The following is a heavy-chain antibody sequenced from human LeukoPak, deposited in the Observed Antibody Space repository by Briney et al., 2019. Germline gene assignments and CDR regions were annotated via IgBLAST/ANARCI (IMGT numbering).Heavy chain of an antibody. CDR3: AKDTAPYDYNNYDAFDI. Sequence: GGSLRLSCAASGFTSDDYAMHWVRQAPGKGLEWVSGISWISVSIGYADSVKGRFTISRDNAKNSLYLQMNSLRAEDTALYYCAKDTAPYDYNNYDAFDIWGQGTMVTVSS. V-gene: IGHV3-9*02. J-gene: IGHJ3*02. CDR1: GFTSDDYA. D-gene: IGHD4-11*01. CDR2: ISWISVSI.